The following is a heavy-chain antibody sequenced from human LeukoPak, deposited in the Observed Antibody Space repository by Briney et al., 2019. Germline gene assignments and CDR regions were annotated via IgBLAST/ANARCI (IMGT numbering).Heavy chain of an antibody. Sequence: ASVKVSCKASGYTFTSYGISWVRQAPGQGLEGMGWISAYNGNTNYAQKLQGRVTITTDTSTSTAYMELRSLRSDDTAVYYCARDPGDYYDSSGYYYYYYGMDVWGQGPTVTVSS. CDR3: ARDPGDYYDSSGYYYYYYGMDV. CDR2: ISAYNGNT. CDR1: GYTFTSYG. V-gene: IGHV1-18*01. D-gene: IGHD3-22*01. J-gene: IGHJ6*02.